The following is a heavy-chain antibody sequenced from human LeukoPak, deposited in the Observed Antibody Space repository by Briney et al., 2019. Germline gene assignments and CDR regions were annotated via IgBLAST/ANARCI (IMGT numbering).Heavy chain of an antibody. J-gene: IGHJ3*02. V-gene: IGHV1-46*01. CDR1: GYTFTSYD. CDR3: ATKYVVLDAFDI. CDR2: IKPSGGGT. D-gene: IGHD3-10*02. Sequence: ASVKVSCKASGYTFTSYDIHWVRQAPGKGLEWMGVIKPSGGGTNYARNFQGRVTMTGHTSTSTVYLELSSLRPEDTAVYFCATKYVVLDAFDIWGQGTLVTVSS.